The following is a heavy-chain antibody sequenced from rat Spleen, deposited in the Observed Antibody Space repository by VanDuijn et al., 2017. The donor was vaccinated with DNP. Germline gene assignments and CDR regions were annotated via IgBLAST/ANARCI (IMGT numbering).Heavy chain of an antibody. D-gene: IGHD1-12*02. CDR2: INKDSRTK. Sequence: EVKLVESGGGLVQPGRSLKLSCAASGFNFNDYWMGWVRQAPGKGLEWIGEINKDSRTKKYSPSLKDKITISRDNAQNTLYLQMSNLGSEYTAIYFCAREGYYDGSYYPYYFDYWGQGVMVTVSS. V-gene: IGHV4-2*01. CDR1: GFNFNDYW. J-gene: IGHJ2*01. CDR3: AREGYYDGSYYPYYFDY.